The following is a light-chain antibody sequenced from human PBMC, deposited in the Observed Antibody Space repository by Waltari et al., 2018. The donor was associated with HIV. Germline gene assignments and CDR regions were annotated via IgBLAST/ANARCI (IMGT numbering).Light chain of an antibody. CDR2: DDS. V-gene: IGLV3-21*02. Sequence: SYVLTQPPSVSVAPGQTARITCGGNNIGSRSVHWYQQKPGQAPVLVVYDDSDRPSGIAERFSGSNSGNTATLTISRVEAGDEADYYCQVWDSSSDHYVFGTGTKVTVL. CDR3: QVWDSSSDHYV. J-gene: IGLJ1*01. CDR1: NIGSRS.